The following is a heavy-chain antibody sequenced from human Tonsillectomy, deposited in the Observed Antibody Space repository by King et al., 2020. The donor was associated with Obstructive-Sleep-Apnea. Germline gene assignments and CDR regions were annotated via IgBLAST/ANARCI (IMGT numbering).Heavy chain of an antibody. J-gene: IGHJ3*02. Sequence: QLVQSGAEVKKPGSSVKVSCRASGGTFSSYAISWVRQAPGQGLEWMGGIIPILGIAKYAQRFQGRVTITADKSTSTAYMQLTSLRSEDTAVYYCARGPNLTGPVRWGRSWGAFDIWGQGTMVTVSS. D-gene: IGHD4-23*01. CDR1: GGTFSSYA. V-gene: IGHV1-69*04. CDR3: ARGPNLTGPVRWGRSWGAFDI. CDR2: IIPILGIA.